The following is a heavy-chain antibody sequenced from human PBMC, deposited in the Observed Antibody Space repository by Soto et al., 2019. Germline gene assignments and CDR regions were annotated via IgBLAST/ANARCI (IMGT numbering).Heavy chain of an antibody. V-gene: IGHV3-7*01. CDR1: GFTFSSYW. D-gene: IGHD1-1*01. CDR2: IKQDGSDK. Sequence: EVQLVESGGGLVQPGGSLRLSCAASGFTFSSYWMTWVRRAPGKGLEWVANIKQDGSDKYYVDSVKGRFTISRDNAKNSLYLQMTSLRAEDTAVYYCARHPAGTTFDQYYGMDVWGQGTTVSVSS. CDR3: ARHPAGTTFDQYYGMDV. J-gene: IGHJ6*02.